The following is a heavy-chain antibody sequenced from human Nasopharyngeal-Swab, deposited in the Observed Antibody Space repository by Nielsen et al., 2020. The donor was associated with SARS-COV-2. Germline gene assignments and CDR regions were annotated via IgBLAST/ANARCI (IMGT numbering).Heavy chain of an antibody. CDR1: RFTFSDYD. V-gene: IGHV3-48*02. CDR3: VREGQQLSVYYYYGMDV. J-gene: IGHJ6*02. CDR2: ISGSGATI. Sequence: GESLKISCAASRFTFSDYDMHWVRQAPGKGLEWVSYISGSGATIYYADSVKGRFTISRDNAKKSLYLQMNSLRDADTAVYFCVREGQQLSVYYYYGMDVWGQGTTVIVSS. D-gene: IGHD6-13*01.